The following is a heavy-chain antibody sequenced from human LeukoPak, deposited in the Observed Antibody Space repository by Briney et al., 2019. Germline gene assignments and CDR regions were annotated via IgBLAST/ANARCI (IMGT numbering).Heavy chain of an antibody. CDR1: GFTFSSYA. D-gene: IGHD2-2*01. J-gene: IGHJ4*02. V-gene: IGHV3-64D*06. CDR2: IRSNGGGT. CDR3: VKGGGYCSSTSCPPPYYFDY. Sequence: GGSLRLSCSASGFTFSSYAIHWVRQAPGKGLEYFSAIRSNGGGTYYADSVKGRFTISRDNSKNTLYLQMSSLRAEDTAVYYCVKGGGYCSSTSCPPPYYFDYWGQGTLVTVSS.